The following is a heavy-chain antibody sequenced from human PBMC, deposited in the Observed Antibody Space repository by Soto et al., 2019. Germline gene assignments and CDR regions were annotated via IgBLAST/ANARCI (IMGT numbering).Heavy chain of an antibody. CDR3: ARDYGSSSQFDP. CDR2: IWYDGSNK. V-gene: IGHV3-33*01. D-gene: IGHD6-13*01. Sequence: QVQLVESGGGVVQPGRSLRLSCAASGFTFSSYGMHLVRQAPGKGLEWVAVIWYDGSNKYYADSVKGRFTISRDNSKNTLYLQMNSLRAEDTAVYYCARDYGSSSQFDPWGQGTLVTVSS. CDR1: GFTFSSYG. J-gene: IGHJ5*02.